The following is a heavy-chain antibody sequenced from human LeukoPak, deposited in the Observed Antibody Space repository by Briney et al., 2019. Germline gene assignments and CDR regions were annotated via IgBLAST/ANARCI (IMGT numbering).Heavy chain of an antibody. CDR3: ARGYSGYDWGGYYFDY. CDR1: GGSTSSSSYY. D-gene: IGHD5-12*01. Sequence: SETLSLTCTLSGGSTSSSSYYWGWIRQPPGNGLEWVGRIYYRGSTYYNPSVKGRVTISINTSKNQVSLQLSSVTAADTAVYYCARGYSGYDWGGYYFDYWGQGTLVTVSS. J-gene: IGHJ4*02. V-gene: IGHV4-39*01. CDR2: IYYRGST.